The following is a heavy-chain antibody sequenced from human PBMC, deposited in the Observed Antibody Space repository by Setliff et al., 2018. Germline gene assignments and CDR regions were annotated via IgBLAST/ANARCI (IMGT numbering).Heavy chain of an antibody. J-gene: IGHJ4*02. CDR1: GYTFTGYY. V-gene: IGHV1-2*02. CDR2: INPNSGGT. CDR3: ARDIRDSYGYDY. Sequence: GASVKVSCKASGYTFTGYYMHWVRQAPGQGLEWMGWINPNSGGTNYAQKFQGRVTMTRDTSISIAYMELNSLRAEDTAVYYCARDIRDSYGYDYWGQGTLVTVS. D-gene: IGHD5-18*01.